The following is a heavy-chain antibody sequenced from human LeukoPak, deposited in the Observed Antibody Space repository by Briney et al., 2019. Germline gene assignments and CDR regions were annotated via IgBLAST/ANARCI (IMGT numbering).Heavy chain of an antibody. CDR3: ARDKDSHGL. CDR1: GFTFSSYW. J-gene: IGHJ4*02. Sequence: PGGSLRLXCAASGFTFSSYWMTWVRQAPGKGLEWVANIKQDGNEKYYVDSVKGRFTISRDNAKNSLYLQVNSLRAEDTAVYYCARDKDSHGLWGQGTLVTVSS. D-gene: IGHD5-18*01. CDR2: IKQDGNEK. V-gene: IGHV3-7*03.